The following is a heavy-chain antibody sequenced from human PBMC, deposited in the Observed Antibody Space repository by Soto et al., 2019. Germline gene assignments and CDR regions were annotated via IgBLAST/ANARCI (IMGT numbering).Heavy chain of an antibody. J-gene: IGHJ4*02. CDR2: IIPILGIA. D-gene: IGHD3-9*01. CDR3: AIDILTGTFDY. V-gene: IGHV1-69*02. CDR1: GGTFSSYT. Sequence: QVQLVQSGAEVKKPGSSVKVSCKASGGTFSSYTISWVRQAPGQGLEWMGRIIPILGIANYAQKFQGRVMITADKSTSTAYMELSSLRSEDTAVYYCAIDILTGTFDYWGQGTLVTVSS.